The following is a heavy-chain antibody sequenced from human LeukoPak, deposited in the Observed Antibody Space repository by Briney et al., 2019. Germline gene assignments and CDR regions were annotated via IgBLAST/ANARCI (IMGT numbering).Heavy chain of an antibody. V-gene: IGHV1-2*02. D-gene: IGHD3-16*01. CDR3: VRFGSVTGNDAFDV. J-gene: IGHJ3*01. Sequence: ASVKVSCTASGYIFTGYFMHWVRQAPGQGLEWMGWINPHIGGTNYAQRFQGRVTMTRDTSITTAYMELSGLRYDDTAPYYCVRFGSVTGNDAFDVWGQGTGGTVSS. CDR1: GYIFTGYF. CDR2: INPHIGGT.